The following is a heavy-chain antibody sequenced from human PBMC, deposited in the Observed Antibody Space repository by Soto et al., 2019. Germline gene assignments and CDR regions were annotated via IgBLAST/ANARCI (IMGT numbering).Heavy chain of an antibody. CDR2: INAGNGNT. J-gene: IGHJ4*02. V-gene: IGHV1-3*01. CDR1: GYTFTSYA. CDR3: ARDPSTIFGVVTTFDY. Sequence: ASVKVSCKASGYTFTSYAMHWLRQPPGRRLEWMGWINAGNGNTKYSQKFQGRVTITRDTSASTAYMELSSLRSEDTAVYYCARDPSTIFGVVTTFDYWGQGTLVTVSS. D-gene: IGHD3-3*01.